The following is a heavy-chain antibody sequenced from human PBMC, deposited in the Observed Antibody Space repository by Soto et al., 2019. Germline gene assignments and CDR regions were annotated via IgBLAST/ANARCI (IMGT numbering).Heavy chain of an antibody. J-gene: IGHJ6*02. CDR1: GFTFSHAY. D-gene: IGHD2-8*01. CDR3: ATDRYCTNGVCSYYYYGLDV. CDR2: IKSKTDGGTT. V-gene: IGHV3-15*01. Sequence: GSLRLSCAASGFTFSHAYMNCVLQAPGKGLEWVGRIKSKTDGGTTDYTAPVKGRFTISRDDSKNTLYLQMNSLQSEDTAVYYCATDRYCTNGVCSYYYYGLDVWGQGTTVTVSS.